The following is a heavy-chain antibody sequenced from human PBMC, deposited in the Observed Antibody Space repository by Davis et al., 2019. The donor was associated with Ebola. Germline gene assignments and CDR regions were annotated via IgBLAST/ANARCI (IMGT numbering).Heavy chain of an antibody. D-gene: IGHD3-16*01. J-gene: IGHJ4*02. V-gene: IGHV5-51*01. CDR2: IYPDDSDI. CDR3: ARRRGGWGFDY. Sequence: GESLKISCKGSGYSFTSYWIGWVRQMPGKGLEFMGIIYPDDSDIRYSPSFEGQATISADKSISTAYLQWSSLKASDTAIYYCARRRGGWGFDYWGQGTLVTVSS. CDR1: GYSFTSYW.